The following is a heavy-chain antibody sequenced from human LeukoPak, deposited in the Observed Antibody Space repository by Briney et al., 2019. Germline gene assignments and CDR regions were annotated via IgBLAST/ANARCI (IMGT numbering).Heavy chain of an antibody. Sequence: SETLSLTCTVSGGSISSYYWSWIRQPPGKRLEWLGYTSYSGSTDYNPSLKSRVTMSVDTSKNQFSLKLSSVTAADTAVYYCGRRTYYDTLTGYTYWYFDLWGRGTLVTVSS. CDR2: TSYSGST. CDR1: GGSISSYY. J-gene: IGHJ2*01. V-gene: IGHV4-59*01. CDR3: GRRTYYDTLTGYTYWYFDL. D-gene: IGHD3-9*01.